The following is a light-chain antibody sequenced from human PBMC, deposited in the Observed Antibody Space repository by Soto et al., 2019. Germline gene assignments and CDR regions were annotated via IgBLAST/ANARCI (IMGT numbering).Light chain of an antibody. J-gene: IGKJ1*01. Sequence: DIQLPKSPPPVSASVGEGITLTGRASRDIGGGLAGFQQKPGKAPQYLIQAPSILQSGVPSRFSGSGSGTEFILTINNLQPEDFASYFCLQVYSFPRTFGLGTKVEI. CDR1: RDIGGG. V-gene: IGKV1-12*01. CDR2: APS. CDR3: LQVYSFPRT.